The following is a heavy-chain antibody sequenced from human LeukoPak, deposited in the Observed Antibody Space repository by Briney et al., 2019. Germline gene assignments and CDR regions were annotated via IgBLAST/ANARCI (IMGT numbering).Heavy chain of an antibody. CDR3: ARGIPPLIVVVVAAPRDYFDY. D-gene: IGHD2-15*01. CDR1: GGSISSSSYY. CDR2: INHSGST. J-gene: IGHJ4*02. V-gene: IGHV4-39*07. Sequence: SETLSLTCTVSGGSISSSSYYWSRIRQPPGKGLEWIGEINHSGSTNYNPSLKSRVTVSVDTSKNQFSLKLSSVTAADTAVYYCARGIPPLIVVVVAAPRDYFDYWGQGTLVTVSS.